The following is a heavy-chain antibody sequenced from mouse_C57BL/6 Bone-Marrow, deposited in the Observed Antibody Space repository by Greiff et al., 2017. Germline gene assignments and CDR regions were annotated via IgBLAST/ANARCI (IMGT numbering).Heavy chain of an antibody. V-gene: IGHV1-64*01. J-gene: IGHJ2*01. CDR1: GYTFTSYW. CDR3: ARVAITTVVATNH. D-gene: IGHD1-1*01. Sequence: VQLQQSGAELVKPGASVKLSCKASGYTFTSYWMHWVKQRPGQGLEWIGMIHPNSGSTNYNEKFKSKATLTVDKSSSTAYMQLSSLTSEDSAVYYCARVAITTVVATNHWGQGTTLTVSS. CDR2: IHPNSGST.